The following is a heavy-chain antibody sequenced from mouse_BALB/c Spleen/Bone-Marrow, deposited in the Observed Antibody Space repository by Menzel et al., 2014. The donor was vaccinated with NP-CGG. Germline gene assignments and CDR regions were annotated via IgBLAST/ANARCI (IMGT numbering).Heavy chain of an antibody. CDR3: ARKDYFGYAAMDY. CDR2: ISGGSSII. J-gene: IGHJ4*01. CDR1: GFTFSSFG. Sequence: EVMLVESGGGLVQPGGSRKLSCAASGFTFSSFGMHWVRQAPEKGLEWAAYISGGSSIIYYADTVKGHFTISRDNPKNTLFLQMTSPRSEDTAIYYCARKDYFGYAAMDYWGQGTSVTVSS. D-gene: IGHD1-2*01. V-gene: IGHV5-17*02.